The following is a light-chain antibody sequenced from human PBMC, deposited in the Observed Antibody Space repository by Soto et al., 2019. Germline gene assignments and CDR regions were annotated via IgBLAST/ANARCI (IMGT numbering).Light chain of an antibody. CDR3: QQYSHLIT. Sequence: DLQMAQSPSSLSASGGDRVNITCQASQDNSNYLNWYQQKLGKAPKLLIYDASNLETGAPSRFSCSGSGTDFTFTISSLQPEAIATYYCQQYSHLITFGQGTRLEIK. CDR2: DAS. J-gene: IGKJ5*01. CDR1: QDNSNY. V-gene: IGKV1-33*01.